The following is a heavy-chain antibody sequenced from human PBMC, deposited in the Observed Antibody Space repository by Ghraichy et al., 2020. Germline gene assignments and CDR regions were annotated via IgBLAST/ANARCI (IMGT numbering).Heavy chain of an antibody. Sequence: GESLNISCAASEFSFSSYAMSWVRQAPGKGLDWVSGITGSGGTTNSADSVKGRFTISRDNSKNMLYLQMNSLRAEDTAVYYCARATGYSYGKSALDYWGHGTLVTVSS. J-gene: IGHJ4*01. D-gene: IGHD5-18*01. CDR3: ARATGYSYGKSALDY. V-gene: IGHV3-23*01. CDR1: EFSFSSYA. CDR2: ITGSGGTT.